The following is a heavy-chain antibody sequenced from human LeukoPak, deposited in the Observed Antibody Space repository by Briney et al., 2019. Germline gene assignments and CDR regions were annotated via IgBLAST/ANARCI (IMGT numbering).Heavy chain of an antibody. V-gene: IGHV4-59*01. CDR3: ATSITMVRGVIPHYFDY. J-gene: IGHJ4*02. CDR2: IYYTGGT. CDR1: SFGSYY. D-gene: IGHD3-10*01. Sequence: SETLSLTCTVGSFGSYYWSWIRQTPGKGLEWIGYIYYTGGTNYNPSLKSRVTISVDTSKNQFSLNLSSVTAADTAVYYCATSITMVRGVIPHYFDYWGQGTLVTVSS.